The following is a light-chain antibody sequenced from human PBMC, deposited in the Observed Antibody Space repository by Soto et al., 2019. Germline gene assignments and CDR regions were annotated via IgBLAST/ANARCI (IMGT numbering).Light chain of an antibody. J-gene: IGKJ4*01. Sequence: EVVMTQSPATLSVSQGERATLSPTASERVSRNLAWYQQKPGPPPPLIIYDAYTISTGIPDRLSGGGSGTEFARTSSSRQSVDFAVYYCQQRRNLPPTVGGGNRVDSK. CDR2: DAY. CDR3: QQRRNLPPT. V-gene: IGKV3-15*01. CDR1: ERVSRN.